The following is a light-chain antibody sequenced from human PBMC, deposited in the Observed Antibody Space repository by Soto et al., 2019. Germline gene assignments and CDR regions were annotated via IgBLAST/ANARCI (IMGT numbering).Light chain of an antibody. CDR1: QSVGSPY. Sequence: EVVLTQSPVTLSLSPGERATLSCRASQSVGSPYLAWYQQKPGQPPRLLIYGASNRAPDIPDRFSGSGSGTEFTLTIARLAPEDFAMYYCHQYGNSPFTFGPGTKVDV. CDR2: GAS. J-gene: IGKJ3*01. CDR3: HQYGNSPFT. V-gene: IGKV3-20*01.